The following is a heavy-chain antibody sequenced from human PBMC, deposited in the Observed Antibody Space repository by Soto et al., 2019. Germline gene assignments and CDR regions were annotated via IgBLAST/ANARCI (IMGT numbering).Heavy chain of an antibody. CDR1: GYSFTNYW. CDR2: IYPGDSDT. D-gene: IGHD6-13*01. V-gene: IGHV5-51*01. J-gene: IGHJ6*02. Sequence: LGESLKISCKGSGYSFTNYWIAWVRQMPGKGLEWMGIIYPGDSDTTYSPSFQGQVTISADKSISTAYLQWSSLKASDTAMYYCARPRGAYSTGMDVWGQGTTVTVSS. CDR3: ARPRGAYSTGMDV.